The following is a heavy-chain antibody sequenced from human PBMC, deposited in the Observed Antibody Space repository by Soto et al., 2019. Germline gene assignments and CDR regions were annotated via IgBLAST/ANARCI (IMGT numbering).Heavy chain of an antibody. Sequence: QVLLVESGGGLVKPRGSLRLSCTASGFTFTDHYISWIRQAPGKGLEWISHINSVSTMFYADSVKGRFTISRDNAKNSVYLQMNSLKTEDTAVYYCARERRGDFDFWGQGTLVTVSP. CDR3: ARERRGDFDF. CDR2: INSVSTM. J-gene: IGHJ4*02. V-gene: IGHV3-11*01. CDR1: GFTFTDHY.